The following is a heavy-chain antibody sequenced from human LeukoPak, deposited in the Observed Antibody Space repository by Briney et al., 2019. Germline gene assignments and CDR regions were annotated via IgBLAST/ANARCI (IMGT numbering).Heavy chain of an antibody. V-gene: IGHV3-7*03. J-gene: IGHJ4*02. D-gene: IGHD5-18*01. Sequence: PGGSLRLSCAASGFTFYNYWMSWVRQAPGKGLEWVACIKGDGSERYHVDSVKGRFTISRDNAKNSLYLQMNSLRVEDTAVYYCADLDTAMITSSDYWGQGTLVTVSS. CDR3: ADLDTAMITSSDY. CDR2: IKGDGSER. CDR1: GFTFYNYW.